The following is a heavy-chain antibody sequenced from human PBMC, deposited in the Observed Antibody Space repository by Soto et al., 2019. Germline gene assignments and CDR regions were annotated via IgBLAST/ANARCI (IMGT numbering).Heavy chain of an antibody. Sequence: EVQLLESGGGLVQPGGSLRLSCAASGFTFSDYAMTWVRQAPGKGLEWVSSISGSGGNTNYGVSMEGRFSISRDNSKNTLYLQMNSLRVEDTAVYFCAKGGVAAIGVDSWGQGTLVTVSS. CDR2: ISGSGGNT. J-gene: IGHJ4*02. CDR1: GFTFSDYA. CDR3: AKGGVAAIGVDS. V-gene: IGHV3-23*01. D-gene: IGHD5-12*01.